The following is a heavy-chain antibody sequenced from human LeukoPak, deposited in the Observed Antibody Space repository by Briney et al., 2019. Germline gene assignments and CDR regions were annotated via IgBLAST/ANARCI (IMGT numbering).Heavy chain of an antibody. CDR3: AGGIQLWLFWDY. D-gene: IGHD5-18*01. V-gene: IGHV4-38-2*02. CDR2: IYRSGST. CDR1: GYSISSGYY. Sequence: PSETLSLTCTVSGYSISSGYYWGWIRQPPGKGLEWIGSIYRSGSTYYNPSLKSRVTISVDTSKNQFSLKLSSVTAADTAVYYCAGGIQLWLFWDYWGQGTLVTVSS. J-gene: IGHJ4*02.